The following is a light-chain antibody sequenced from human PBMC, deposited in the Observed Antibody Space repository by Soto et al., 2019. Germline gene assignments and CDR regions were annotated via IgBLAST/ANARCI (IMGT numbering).Light chain of an antibody. J-gene: IGKJ4*01. Sequence: EIEMTQSPATLSVSPGERATLSCRASQSVSSNLAWYQQKPGQAPRLLIYGASTRATGIPARFSGSGSGTEFTLTISSLQSEDFAVYYCQQYKNWPTFGGGTKVDIK. CDR2: GAS. CDR1: QSVSSN. V-gene: IGKV3-15*01. CDR3: QQYKNWPT.